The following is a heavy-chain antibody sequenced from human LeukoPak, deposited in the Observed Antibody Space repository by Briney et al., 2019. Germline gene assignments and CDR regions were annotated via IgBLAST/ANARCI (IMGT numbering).Heavy chain of an antibody. Sequence: PGGSLRLSCAASGFTFSSYSMNWVRQAPGKGLEWVSSISSSSSYIYYADSVKGRFTISRDNAKNSLYLQMNSLRAADTAVYYCARDLGYSGYASGDYWGQGTLVTVSS. V-gene: IGHV3-21*01. CDR1: GFTFSSYS. D-gene: IGHD5-12*01. CDR2: ISSSSSYI. J-gene: IGHJ4*02. CDR3: ARDLGYSGYASGDY.